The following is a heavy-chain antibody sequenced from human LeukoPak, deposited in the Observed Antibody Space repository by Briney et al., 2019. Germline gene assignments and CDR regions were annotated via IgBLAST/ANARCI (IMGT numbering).Heavy chain of an antibody. CDR1: GFTFRTYW. D-gene: IGHD6-19*01. CDR2: IDRDERGI. V-gene: IGHV3-74*01. Sequence: GGSLRLSCAASGFTFRTYWMHWVGRAPGKGLVWISRIDRDERGIFYAASVKGRFTISRDNAKDTVYLQMNSVRADDTAVYYCTRGSSGWEGIDNWGQGILVTVSS. CDR3: TRGSSGWEGIDN. J-gene: IGHJ4*02.